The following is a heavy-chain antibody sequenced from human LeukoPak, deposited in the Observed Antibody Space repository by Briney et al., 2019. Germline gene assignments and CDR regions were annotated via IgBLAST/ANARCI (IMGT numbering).Heavy chain of an antibody. Sequence: LSLTCAVYGGSFSGYYWSWIRQAPGKGLEWVAVISYDGSNKYYADSVKGRFTISRDNSKNTLYLQMNSLRAEDTAVYYCAKDTGWELPESDYYYYYGMDVWGQGTTVTVSS. CDR2: ISYDGSNK. J-gene: IGHJ6*02. CDR3: AKDTGWELPESDYYYYYGMDV. CDR1: GGSFSGYY. V-gene: IGHV3-30*18. D-gene: IGHD1-26*01.